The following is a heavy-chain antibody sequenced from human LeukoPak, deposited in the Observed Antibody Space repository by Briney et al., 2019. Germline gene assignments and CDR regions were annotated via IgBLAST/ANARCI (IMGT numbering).Heavy chain of an antibody. CDR1: GYTFTSYY. J-gene: IGHJ3*02. CDR2: INPSGGST. D-gene: IGHD3-22*01. CDR3: ARGRQYYYDSSGYYASAFDI. V-gene: IGHV1-46*01. Sequence: ASVKVSCKASGYTFTSYYMHWVRQAPGQGLEWMGIINPSGGSTSYAQKFQGRVTMTRDTSTSTVYMELSSLRSEDTAVYYCARGRQYYYDSSGYYASAFDIWGQGTMVTVPS.